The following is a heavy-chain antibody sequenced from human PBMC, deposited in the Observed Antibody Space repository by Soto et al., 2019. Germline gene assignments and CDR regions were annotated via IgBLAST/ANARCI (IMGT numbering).Heavy chain of an antibody. Sequence: QVQLQESGPGLVKPSGTLSLTCAVSGDSISTNHWWTWVRQPPGKGLEWIGEVYHSGSTNYSPSLKSRVVISVDMSNNLFSLTLTSVTAADTAVYYLASSGGGEDYWGQGTLVTVSS. CDR1: GDSISTNHW. D-gene: IGHD3-16*01. V-gene: IGHV4-4*02. CDR2: VYHSGST. CDR3: ASSGGGEDY. J-gene: IGHJ4*02.